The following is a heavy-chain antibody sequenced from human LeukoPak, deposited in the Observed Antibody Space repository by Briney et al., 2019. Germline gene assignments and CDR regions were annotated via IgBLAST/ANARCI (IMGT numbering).Heavy chain of an antibody. J-gene: IGHJ1*01. CDR2: IYYSGST. Sequence: SETLSLTCTVPGGSISSYYWSWIRQPPGKGLEWIGYIYYSGSTNYNPSLKSRVTISVDTSKNQFSLKLSSVTAADTAVYYCASQAVAGSLFFQHWGQGTLVTVSS. V-gene: IGHV4-59*08. CDR3: ASQAVAGSLFFQH. CDR1: GGSISSYY. D-gene: IGHD6-19*01.